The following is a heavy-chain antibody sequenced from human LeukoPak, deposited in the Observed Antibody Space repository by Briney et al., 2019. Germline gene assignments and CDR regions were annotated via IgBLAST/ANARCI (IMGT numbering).Heavy chain of an antibody. J-gene: IGHJ4*02. CDR1: GFTFSSSW. CDR3: ARTNYNDY. D-gene: IGHD2-8*01. CDR2: INSDGTST. Sequence: GGSLRLSCAASGFTFSSSWMHWVRQAPGKGLVWVSRINSDGTSTSYADSVKDRFTISRDNDKNTLYLQMNSLRAEDTAVYYCARTNYNDYWGQGTLVTVFS. V-gene: IGHV3-74*01.